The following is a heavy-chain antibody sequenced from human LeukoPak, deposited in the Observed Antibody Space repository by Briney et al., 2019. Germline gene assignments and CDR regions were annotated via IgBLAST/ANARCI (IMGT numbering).Heavy chain of an antibody. V-gene: IGHV3-20*04. CDR3: ARGGYFYGANSGGVYYMDV. CDR1: GFNFDHYG. CDR2: INWNGGST. J-gene: IGHJ6*03. D-gene: IGHD4-23*01. Sequence: GGSLRLSCSASGFNFDHYGMSWVRQAPGKGLEWVSGINWNGGSTGYADSVKGRFTISRDDAKNSLYLQMNSLRGEDTALYYCARGGYFYGANSGGVYYMDVWGKGTTVTVSS.